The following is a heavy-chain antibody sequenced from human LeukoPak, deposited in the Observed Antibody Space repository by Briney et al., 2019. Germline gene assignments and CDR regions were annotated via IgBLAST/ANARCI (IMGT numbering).Heavy chain of an antibody. D-gene: IGHD6-13*01. CDR2: IYYSGST. V-gene: IGHV4-61*08. J-gene: IGHJ4*02. Sequence: PSETLSLTCTVSGGSISSGGYYWSWIRQHPGKGLEWIGYIYYSGSTNYNPSLKSRVTISVDTSKNQFSLKLSSVTAADTAVYYCARQGIAAAGSPFDYWGQGTLVTVSS. CDR1: GGSISSGGYY. CDR3: ARQGIAAAGSPFDY.